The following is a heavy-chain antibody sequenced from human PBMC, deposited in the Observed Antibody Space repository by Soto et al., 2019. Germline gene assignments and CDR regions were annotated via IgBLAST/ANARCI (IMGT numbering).Heavy chain of an antibody. CDR3: AKVGRYFDSLLSWPPDY. CDR1: GFTFSSYG. Sequence: PGGSLRLSCAASGFTFSSYGMHWVRQAPGKGLEWVAVISYDGSNKYYADSVKGRFTISRDNSKNTLYLQMNSLRAEDTAVYYCAKVGRYFDSLLSWPPDYWGQGTLVTVSS. J-gene: IGHJ4*02. CDR2: ISYDGSNK. V-gene: IGHV3-30*18. D-gene: IGHD3-9*01.